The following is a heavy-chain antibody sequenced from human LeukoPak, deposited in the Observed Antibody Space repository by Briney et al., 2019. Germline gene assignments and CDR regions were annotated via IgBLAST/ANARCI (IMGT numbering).Heavy chain of an antibody. CDR1: GLAFSAYK. CDR2: ISTDGYTT. D-gene: IGHD2-2*01. J-gene: IGHJ4*02. Sequence: GGSLRLSCAASGLAFSAYKMHWVRQAPRKGLVWVSRISTDGYTTDYADFVQGRFTASRDNTKNTWSLEMNSLRAEDTAVYYCARDPWGECSSTSCPPDYWGQGTLVTVSS. V-gene: IGHV3-74*01. CDR3: ARDPWGECSSTSCPPDY.